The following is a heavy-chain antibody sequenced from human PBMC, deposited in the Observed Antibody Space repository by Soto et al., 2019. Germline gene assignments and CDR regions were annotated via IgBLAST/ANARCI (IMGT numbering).Heavy chain of an antibody. Sequence: EVHLLESGGGLGQPGGSLRLSCAASGFNFGNYAISWVRQAPGKGPEWVSSIGGGGNTYYADSVKGRFTISRDNSKNIVFLQMNTLRADDAAVYYCAKPRTTGSYPLNLDFDSWGQGTLVTVSS. J-gene: IGHJ4*02. CDR1: GFNFGNYA. V-gene: IGHV3-23*01. CDR3: AKPRTTGSYPLNLDFDS. CDR2: IGGGGNT. D-gene: IGHD1-26*01.